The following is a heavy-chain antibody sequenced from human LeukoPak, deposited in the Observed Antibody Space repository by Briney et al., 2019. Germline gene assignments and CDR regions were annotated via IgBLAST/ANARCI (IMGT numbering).Heavy chain of an antibody. J-gene: IGHJ6*03. CDR3: AHSPRPSYDFGPSYFYSYMDV. D-gene: IGHD2/OR15-2a*01. CDR2: INPSGGRT. Sequence: ASVKVSCKASGYTFTSYYMHWVRQAPGQGLEWMGIINPSGGRTSYAQKFQGRVTMTRDTSTSTVYMELSSLRSEDTAVYYCAHSPRPSYDFGPSYFYSYMDVWGKGTTVTVSS. CDR1: GYTFTSYY. V-gene: IGHV1-46*01.